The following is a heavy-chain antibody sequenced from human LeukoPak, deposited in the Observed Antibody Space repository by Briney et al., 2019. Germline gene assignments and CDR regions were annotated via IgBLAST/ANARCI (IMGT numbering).Heavy chain of an antibody. CDR2: IRGSGGST. CDR1: GFTFSSYA. CDR3: AKGNADYGDYEFPYYFDY. Sequence: GGSLRLSCAASGFTFSSYAMSWVRQAPGKGLEWVSAIRGSGGSTYYADSVKGRFTISRDNSKNTLYLQMNSLRAEDTAVYYCAKGNADYGDYEFPYYFDYWGQGTLVTVSS. D-gene: IGHD4-17*01. V-gene: IGHV3-23*01. J-gene: IGHJ4*02.